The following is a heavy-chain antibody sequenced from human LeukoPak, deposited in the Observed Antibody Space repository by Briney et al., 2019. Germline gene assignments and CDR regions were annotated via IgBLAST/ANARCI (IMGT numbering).Heavy chain of an antibody. Sequence: SETLSLTCTVSGGSISSYYWSWIRQPAGKGLEWIGRIYTSGSTNYNPSLKSRVTMSVDTSKNQFSLKLSSVTAADTAVYYCGRDPQWGNDILGWFDPWGQGTLVTVSS. CDR2: IYTSGST. V-gene: IGHV4-4*07. J-gene: IGHJ5*02. CDR3: GRDPQWGNDILGWFDP. CDR1: GGSISSYY. D-gene: IGHD2-8*01.